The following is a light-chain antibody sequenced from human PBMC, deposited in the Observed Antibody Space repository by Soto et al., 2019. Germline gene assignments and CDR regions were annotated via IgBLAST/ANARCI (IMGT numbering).Light chain of an antibody. CDR3: ETWDSNTRV. V-gene: IGLV4-60*02. CDR2: LEGSGSY. CDR1: SGHSSYI. J-gene: IGLJ2*01. Sequence: QLVLTQSSSASASLGSSVKLTCTLSSGHSSYIIAWHQQQPGKAPRYLMKLEGSGSYNKGSGVPDRFSGSSSGADRYLTITNLQFEDEADDDGETWDSNTRVFGGGTKVTVL.